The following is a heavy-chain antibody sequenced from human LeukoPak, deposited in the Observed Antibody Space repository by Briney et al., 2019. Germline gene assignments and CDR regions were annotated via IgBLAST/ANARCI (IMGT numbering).Heavy chain of an antibody. J-gene: IGHJ3*02. CDR2: ISSSSSTI. Sequence: GGSLRLSCAASGFTFSSYSMNWVRQAPGKGLEWVSYISSSSSTIYYADSVKGRFTISRDNAKNSLYLQMNSLRAEDTAVYYCARSPYASGWYAGAFDIWGQGTMVTVSS. CDR1: GFTFSSYS. CDR3: ARSPYASGWYAGAFDI. V-gene: IGHV3-48*01. D-gene: IGHD6-19*01.